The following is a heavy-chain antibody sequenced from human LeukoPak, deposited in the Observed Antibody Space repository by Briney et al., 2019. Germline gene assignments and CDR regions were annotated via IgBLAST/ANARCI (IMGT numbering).Heavy chain of an antibody. V-gene: IGHV4-61*02. CDR3: ARDRTVRGGIDY. CDR1: GGSISSGSYY. Sequence: PSQTLSLTCTVSGGSISSGSYYWSWFRQPAGKGLEWIGRMYISGSTNYNPSLSGSTNYNPSVESRATISVDMSREQFSLKLSSVTATDTAVYYCARDRTVRGGIDYWGQGTLVIVSS. CDR2: MYISGST. J-gene: IGHJ4*02. D-gene: IGHD3-10*01.